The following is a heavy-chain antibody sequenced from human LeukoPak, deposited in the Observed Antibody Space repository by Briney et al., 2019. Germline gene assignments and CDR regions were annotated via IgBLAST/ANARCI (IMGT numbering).Heavy chain of an antibody. V-gene: IGHV3-74*01. CDR2: INNDGSST. Sequence: PGGSLRLSCAASGFTFSSYWMHWVRQAPGKGLVWVSGINNDGSSTKYADSVKGRFTISRVNAKNTLYVQVNSLRVDDTAVYYCARGQGHGFDIWGQGTMVTVSS. CDR3: ARGQGHGFDI. J-gene: IGHJ3*02. CDR1: GFTFSSYW.